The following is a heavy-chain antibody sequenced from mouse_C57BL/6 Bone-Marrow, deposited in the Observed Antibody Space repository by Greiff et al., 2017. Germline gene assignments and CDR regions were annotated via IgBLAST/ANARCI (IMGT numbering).Heavy chain of an antibody. J-gene: IGHJ4*01. CDR3: ARSYDYDDYTMDY. CDR2: MHPNGGSP. D-gene: IGHD2-4*01. CDR1: GYTFTNYW. V-gene: IGHV1-64*01. Sequence: QVQLKQSGAGLVKPGASVKLSCKASGYTFTNYWMHWVKQRPGQGLEWIGMMHPNGGSPDYNEKFKSEATRSVDKSSRTAYMELSSLTSEDSAVYYCARSYDYDDYTMDYWGQGTSVTVSS.